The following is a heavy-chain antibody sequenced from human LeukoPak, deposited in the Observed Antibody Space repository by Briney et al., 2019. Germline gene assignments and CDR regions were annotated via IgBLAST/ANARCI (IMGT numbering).Heavy chain of an antibody. Sequence: ASVKVSCKVSGYTLTELSMHWVRQAPGKGLEWMGGFDPEDGETIYAQKFQGRVTMTEDTSIDTAYMELSSLRSEDTAVYYCATGEYCSGGSCYSRDYYYYMDVWGKGTTVTVSS. CDR3: ATGEYCSGGSCYSRDYYYYMDV. V-gene: IGHV1-24*01. CDR1: GYTLTELS. D-gene: IGHD2-15*01. CDR2: FDPEDGET. J-gene: IGHJ6*03.